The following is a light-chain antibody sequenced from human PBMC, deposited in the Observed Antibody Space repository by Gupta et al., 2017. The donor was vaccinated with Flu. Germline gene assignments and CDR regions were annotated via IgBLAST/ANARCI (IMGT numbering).Light chain of an antibody. V-gene: IGLV2-23*01. CDR1: SNDVGNYNL. J-gene: IGLJ3*02. Sequence: QSALTQPASVSGARGPSLTISCTGTSNDVGNYNLVSWYQQHAGQAPKLITYEGSQRPSGISGRLSGSKSGNTASLTISGLQAEDEAAYYCCSYAGSSTWVFGGGTKVTVL. CDR2: EGS. CDR3: CSYAGSSTWV.